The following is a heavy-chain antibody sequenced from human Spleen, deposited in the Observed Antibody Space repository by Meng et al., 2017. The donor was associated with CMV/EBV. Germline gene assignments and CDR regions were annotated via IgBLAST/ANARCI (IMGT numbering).Heavy chain of an antibody. Sequence: SETLSLTCTVSGNSISSGYYWGWIRQPPGKGLEWIGSIYHSGSTYYNPSLKSRVTISVDTSKNQFSLKLSPVTAADTAVYYCARDPQAAAGPYFDYWGQGTLVTVSS. CDR3: ARDPQAAAGPYFDY. CDR1: GNSISSGYY. J-gene: IGHJ4*02. CDR2: IYHSGST. D-gene: IGHD6-13*01. V-gene: IGHV4-38-2*02.